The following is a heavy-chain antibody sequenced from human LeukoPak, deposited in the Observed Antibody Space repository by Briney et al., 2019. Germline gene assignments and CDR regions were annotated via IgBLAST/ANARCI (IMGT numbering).Heavy chain of an antibody. D-gene: IGHD6-19*01. CDR1: GGSIISTF. Sequence: SETLSLTSTVSGGSIISTFWSWCGHPLGRGGGEIGYFYSTGSTNYNPSLTSRVSISIDTSKNQFSLKLTSVTAPDTAVYYCAKVGAVADTQGMGYFDYWGQGTLVTVSS. CDR3: AKVGAVADTQGMGYFDY. V-gene: IGHV4-59*01. CDR2: FYSTGST. J-gene: IGHJ4*02.